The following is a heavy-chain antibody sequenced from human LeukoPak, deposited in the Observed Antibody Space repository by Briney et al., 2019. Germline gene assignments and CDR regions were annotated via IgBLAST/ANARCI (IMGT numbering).Heavy chain of an antibody. CDR1: GFTFSSYW. J-gene: IGHJ2*01. Sequence: GGSLRLSCAASGFTFSSYWMHWVRQAPGKGLVRVSRINSDGSGTSYADSVKGRFTISRDNAKNTLYLQMNSLRAEDTAVYYCARDHYYYDSSGYYYSRYWYFDLWGRGTLVTVSS. D-gene: IGHD3-22*01. CDR3: ARDHYYYDSSGYYYSRYWYFDL. CDR2: INSDGSGT. V-gene: IGHV3-74*01.